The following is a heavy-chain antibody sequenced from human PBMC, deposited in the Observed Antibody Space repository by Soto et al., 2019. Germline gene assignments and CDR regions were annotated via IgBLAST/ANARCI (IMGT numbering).Heavy chain of an antibody. Sequence: GGSRRLSVAASGFTFSSYSMNSVRQAPWKWLEGVSYISISSSTIYYADSVEGRFTISRDNAKNSLYLQMNSLRDEDTAVYYCARWNYYDSSGYRITWYLDLWGRGTLVTVSS. V-gene: IGHV3-48*02. J-gene: IGHJ2*01. CDR3: ARWNYYDSSGYRITWYLDL. CDR1: GFTFSSYS. CDR2: ISISSSTI. D-gene: IGHD3-22*01.